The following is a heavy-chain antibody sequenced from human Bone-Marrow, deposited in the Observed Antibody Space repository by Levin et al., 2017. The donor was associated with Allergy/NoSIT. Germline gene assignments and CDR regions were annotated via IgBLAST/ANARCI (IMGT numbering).Heavy chain of an antibody. Sequence: GSLKISCAASGFTFNTYAMHWVRLAPGKGLEWVAIISYDGHNKYYADSVKGRFTISRDNTQNIVYLQMNSLRVEDTAVYYCTKDRWVDYGDYRPFDHWGQGTLVTVSS. D-gene: IGHD4-17*01. CDR3: TKDRWVDYGDYRPFDH. CDR2: ISYDGHNK. J-gene: IGHJ4*02. V-gene: IGHV3-30*18. CDR1: GFTFNTYA.